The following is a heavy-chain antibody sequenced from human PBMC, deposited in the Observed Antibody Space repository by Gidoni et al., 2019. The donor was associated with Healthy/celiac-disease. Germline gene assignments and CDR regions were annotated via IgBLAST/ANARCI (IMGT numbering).Heavy chain of an antibody. CDR1: GFTFSSYA. Sequence: EVQLVESGGGLVQPGGSLRLSCAASGFTFSSYAMSWVRQAPGKGLEWVSAISGSGGSTYYADSVKGRFTISRDNSKNTLYLQMNSLRAEDTAVYYCAKDDQPKQWLVPGGFDYWGQGTLVTVSS. CDR3: AKDDQPKQWLVPGGFDY. V-gene: IGHV3-23*04. CDR2: ISGSGGST. J-gene: IGHJ4*02. D-gene: IGHD6-19*01.